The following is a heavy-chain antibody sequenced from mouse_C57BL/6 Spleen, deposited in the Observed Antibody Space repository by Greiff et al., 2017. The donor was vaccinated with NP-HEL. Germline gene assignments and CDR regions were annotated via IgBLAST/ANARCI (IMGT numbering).Heavy chain of an antibody. CDR2: ISYDGSN. J-gene: IGHJ2*01. CDR3: ARALYDYDYYFDY. Sequence: EVKLMESGPGLVKPSQSLSLTCSVTGYSITSGYYWNWIRQFPGNKLEWMGYISYDGSNNYNPSLKNRISITRDTSKNQFFLKLNSVTTEDTATYYCARALYDYDYYFDYWGQGTTLTVSS. CDR1: GYSITSGYY. V-gene: IGHV3-6*01. D-gene: IGHD2-4*01.